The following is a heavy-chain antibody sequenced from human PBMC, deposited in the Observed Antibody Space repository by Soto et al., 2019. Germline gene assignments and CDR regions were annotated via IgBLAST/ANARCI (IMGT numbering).Heavy chain of an antibody. Sequence: QVQLVQSGAEVKKPGSSVKVSCKASGGTFSSYAISWVRQAPGQGLEWMGGINPIFGTANYAQKFQGRVTITADESTSTAYMELSSLRSEDTAVYYCARDGYYYDSSGYYYYFDYWGQGTLVTVSS. CDR3: ARDGYYYDSSGYYYYFDY. CDR1: GGTFSSYA. CDR2: INPIFGTA. V-gene: IGHV1-69*12. J-gene: IGHJ4*02. D-gene: IGHD3-22*01.